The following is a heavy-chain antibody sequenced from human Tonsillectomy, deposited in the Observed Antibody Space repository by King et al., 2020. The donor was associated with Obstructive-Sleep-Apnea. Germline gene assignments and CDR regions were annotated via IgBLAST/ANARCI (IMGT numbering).Heavy chain of an antibody. D-gene: IGHD2-15*01. CDR1: GGFITSISYY. CDR2: IYYIGST. CDR3: ARVGGDWYFDL. J-gene: IGHJ2*01. V-gene: IGHV4-39*07. Sequence: QLQESGPGLVKPSETLSRTCTVSGGFITSISYYWGWMRQPPGKGLEWIGGIYYIGSTYYNPSLKSRVTISVDTSTNQFSLRLGSVTAADTAVYYCARVGGDWYFDLWGRGTLVTVSS.